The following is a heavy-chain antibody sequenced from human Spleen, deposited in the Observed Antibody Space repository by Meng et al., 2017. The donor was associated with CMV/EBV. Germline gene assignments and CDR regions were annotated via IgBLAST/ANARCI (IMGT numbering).Heavy chain of an antibody. CDR3: ARGSRFLEWTIEY. CDR2: INHSGST. CDR1: GGSFSGYY. J-gene: IGHJ4*02. V-gene: IGHV4-34*01. D-gene: IGHD3-3*01. Sequence: SETLSLTCAVYGGSFSGYYWSWIRQPPGKGLEWIGEINHSGSTNYNPSLKSRVTMSADTSKDQFSLKLTSVTTADTAVYYCARGSRFLEWTIEYWGQGTLVTVSS.